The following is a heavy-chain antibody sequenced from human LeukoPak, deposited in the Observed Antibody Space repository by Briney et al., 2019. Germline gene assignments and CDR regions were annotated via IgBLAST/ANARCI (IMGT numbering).Heavy chain of an antibody. V-gene: IGHV3-48*01. CDR3: ARGYSRAAFDI. J-gene: IGHJ3*02. D-gene: IGHD2-15*01. CDR2: ISSTGGTI. CDR1: GFTFSNYL. Sequence: GGSLRLSCVGSGFTFSNYLMNWVRQAPGKGLEWVSFISSTGGTIYYADAVKGRFTVSRDNAKNSLLLQMNSLRAEDTALYYCARGYSRAAFDIWGQGTMVTISS.